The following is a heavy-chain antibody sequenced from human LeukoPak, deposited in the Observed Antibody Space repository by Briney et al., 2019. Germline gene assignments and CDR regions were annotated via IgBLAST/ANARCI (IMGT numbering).Heavy chain of an antibody. J-gene: IGHJ4*02. Sequence: SETLSLTCAVSGGSISSSNWWSWVRQPPGKGLEWIGEIYHSGSTNYNPSLKSRVTISVDKSKNQFSLKLSSVTAADTAVYYCARGPQTGVFTLGDRFDCWGQGTLVTVSS. CDR2: IYHSGST. D-gene: IGHD3-16*01. CDR1: GGSISSSNW. CDR3: ARGPQTGVFTLGDRFDC. V-gene: IGHV4-4*02.